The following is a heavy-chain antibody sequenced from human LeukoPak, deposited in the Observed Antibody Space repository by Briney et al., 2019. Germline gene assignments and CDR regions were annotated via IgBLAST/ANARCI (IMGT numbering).Heavy chain of an antibody. Sequence: GGSLRLSCAASGFTFSSSAMSWVRQAPGKGLEWVSAISGSGGSTYYADSVKSRFTISRDNSKNTLYLQMNSLRAEDTAVYYCAKGTQIVGAAAFDYWGQGTLVTVSS. J-gene: IGHJ4*02. CDR3: AKGTQIVGAAAFDY. V-gene: IGHV3-23*01. CDR1: GFTFSSSA. D-gene: IGHD1-26*01. CDR2: ISGSGGST.